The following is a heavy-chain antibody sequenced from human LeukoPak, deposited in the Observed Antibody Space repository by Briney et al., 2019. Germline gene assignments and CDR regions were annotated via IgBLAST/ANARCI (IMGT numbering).Heavy chain of an antibody. D-gene: IGHD2-8*01. CDR2: INPNGGGT. CDR1: GYTFTGYY. J-gene: IGHJ4*02. V-gene: IGHV1-2*02. Sequence: ASVKVSCKASGYTFTGYYMHWVRQAPGQGLEWMGWINPNGGGTNYAQKFQGRVTMTRDTSISTAYMELSRLRSDDTAVYYCARVSKRTAGVFDYWGQGTLVTVSS. CDR3: ARVSKRTAGVFDY.